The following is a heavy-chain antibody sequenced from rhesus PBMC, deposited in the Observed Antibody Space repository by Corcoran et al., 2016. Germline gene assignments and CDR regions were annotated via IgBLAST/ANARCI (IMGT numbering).Heavy chain of an antibody. CDR3: ARDLSYTAAWGY. V-gene: IGHV4S10*01. CDR2: IYGSSTST. D-gene: IGHD6-25*01. Sequence: QVQLQESGPGVVKPSETLSLTCAVSGGSISDSYRWSWIRQPPGKGLEWIVYIYGSSTSTNYNPSLKCRVTISKDTSKNQFSLKLSSVTAADTAVYYCARDLSYTAAWGYWGQGVLVTVSS. CDR1: GGSISDSYR. J-gene: IGHJ4*01.